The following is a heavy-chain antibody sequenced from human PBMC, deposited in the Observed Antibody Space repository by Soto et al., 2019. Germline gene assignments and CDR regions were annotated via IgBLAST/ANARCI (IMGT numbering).Heavy chain of an antibody. Sequence: GGSLRLSCAASGFTFSSYSMNWVRQAPGKGLEWVSYISSSSSTIYYADSVKGRFTISRDNAKNSLYLQMNSLRDDDTAVYYCARGPRTYSSSWYPDYWGHGTLVTVSS. V-gene: IGHV3-48*02. D-gene: IGHD6-13*01. CDR1: GFTFSSYS. CDR3: ARGPRTYSSSWYPDY. CDR2: ISSSSSTI. J-gene: IGHJ4*01.